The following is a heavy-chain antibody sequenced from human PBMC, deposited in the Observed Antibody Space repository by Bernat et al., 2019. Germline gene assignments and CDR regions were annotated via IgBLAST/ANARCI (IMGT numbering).Heavy chain of an antibody. CDR2: IFYCWRT. CDR1: GCSISSSSYY. D-gene: IGHD6-19*01. CDR3: AGRGTKDGWYNPLDS. V-gene: IGHV4-39*01. Sequence: QLHLQESGPGLVKPSETLSLTWTVSGCSISSSSYYLGWIRQPPGKGLEWIGSIFYCWRTYYNPSLKSRVAVSVDTSKNQFSLRMSSVTAADTAVYYCAGRGTKDGWYNPLDSWGQGTLVTVSA. J-gene: IGHJ4*02.